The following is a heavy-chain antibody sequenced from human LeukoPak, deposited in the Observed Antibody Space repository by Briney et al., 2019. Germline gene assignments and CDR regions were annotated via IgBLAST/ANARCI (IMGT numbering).Heavy chain of an antibody. V-gene: IGHV4-34*01. CDR1: GGSFSGYY. D-gene: IGHD3-3*01. Sequence: SETLSLTCAVYGGSFSGYYWSWIRQPPGKGLEWIGEINHSGSTIYNPSLKSRVTISVDTSKNQFSLKLSSVTAADTAVYYCARAGGGYYDFWSGYYTPFFDYWGQGTLVTVSS. CDR3: ARAGGGYYDFWSGYYTPFFDY. CDR2: INHSGST. J-gene: IGHJ4*02.